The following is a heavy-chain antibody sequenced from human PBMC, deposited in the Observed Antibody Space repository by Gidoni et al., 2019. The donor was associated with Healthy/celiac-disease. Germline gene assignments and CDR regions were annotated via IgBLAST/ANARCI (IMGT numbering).Heavy chain of an antibody. CDR3: ARSRYCSSTSCYIGAFDI. V-gene: IGHV4-34*01. CDR2: INHSGST. Sequence: QVQLQQWGAGLLKPSETLSLTCAVYGGSFSGYYWSWIRQPPGKGLEWIGEINHSGSTNYNPSLKSRVTISVDTSKNQFSLKLGSVTAADTAVYYCARSRYCSSTSCYIGAFDIWGQGTMVTVSS. D-gene: IGHD2-2*02. J-gene: IGHJ3*02. CDR1: GGSFSGYY.